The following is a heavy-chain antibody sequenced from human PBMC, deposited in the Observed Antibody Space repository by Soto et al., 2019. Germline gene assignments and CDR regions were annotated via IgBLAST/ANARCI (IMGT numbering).Heavy chain of an antibody. CDR3: ARDREDIVVVPAATGAGWFDP. J-gene: IGHJ5*02. D-gene: IGHD2-2*01. CDR1: GYTFTSYG. CDR2: ISAYNGNT. V-gene: IGHV1-18*01. Sequence: QVQLVQSGAEVKKPGASVKVSCKASGYTFTSYGISWVRQAPGQGLEWMGWISAYNGNTNYAQKLQGRVTMTTDTPTSTAYMELRSLRSDETAVYYCARDREDIVVVPAATGAGWFDPWGQGTLVTVSS.